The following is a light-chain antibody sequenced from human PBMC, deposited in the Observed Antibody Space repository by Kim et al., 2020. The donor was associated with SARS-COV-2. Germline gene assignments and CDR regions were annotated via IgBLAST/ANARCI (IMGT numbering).Light chain of an antibody. CDR1: QDIRND. CDR3: LQHSTYPIT. V-gene: IGKV1-17*01. J-gene: IGKJ5*01. Sequence: ASVGDRVTMTCRESQDIRNDLGWYQQNPGRAPKRLIYGASSLQSGVPSRFSGSGSGTEFTLTITSVQPEDFETYFCLQHSTYPITFGQGTRLEIK. CDR2: GAS.